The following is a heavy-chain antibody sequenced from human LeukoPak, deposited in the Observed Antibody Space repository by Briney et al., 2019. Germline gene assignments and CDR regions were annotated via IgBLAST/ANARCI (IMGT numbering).Heavy chain of an antibody. Sequence: GGSLRLSCAGSGFTFSVSAMHWVRQAPGKGLEWIGRVRTRSNNYATGYAESVKGRFTISRDDSKNMAYLQMNSLTSEDTAVYYCTRLDYGHDYWGQGTLVMVSS. D-gene: IGHD3-16*01. CDR3: TRLDYGHDY. V-gene: IGHV3-73*01. CDR2: VRTRSNNYAT. J-gene: IGHJ4*02. CDR1: GFTFSVSA.